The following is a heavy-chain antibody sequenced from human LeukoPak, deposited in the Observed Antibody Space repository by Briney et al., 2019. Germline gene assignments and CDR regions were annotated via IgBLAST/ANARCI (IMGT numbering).Heavy chain of an antibody. CDR3: ASPNYDILTGYAGFDP. D-gene: IGHD3-9*01. Sequence: GASVKVSCKASGGTFSSYAISWVRQAPGQGLEWMGGIIPIFGTANYAQKFQGRVTITADESTSTAYMELSSLRSEDTAVYYCASPNYDILTGYAGFDPWGEGTLVSVSS. CDR2: IIPIFGTA. V-gene: IGHV1-69*13. CDR1: GGTFSSYA. J-gene: IGHJ5*02.